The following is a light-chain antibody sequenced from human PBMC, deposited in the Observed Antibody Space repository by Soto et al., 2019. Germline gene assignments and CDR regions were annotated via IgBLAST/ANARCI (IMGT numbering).Light chain of an antibody. CDR1: QSLSIY. CDR3: LQRTNWPWT. J-gene: IGKJ1*01. V-gene: IGKV3-11*01. Sequence: EIVLTQSPATLSLSPGERATLSCRASQSLSIYLGWYQQKPGQVPRLLIYDASNRATGIPARFSGSGSGTDLTLTISSLEPGDFAVYYCLQRTNWPWTFGQGTKVEVK. CDR2: DAS.